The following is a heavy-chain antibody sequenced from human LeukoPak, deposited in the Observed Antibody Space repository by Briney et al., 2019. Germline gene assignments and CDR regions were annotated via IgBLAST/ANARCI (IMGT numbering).Heavy chain of an antibody. Sequence: GGSLRLSCAASGLTVTNNYWHWVRQPRGKGPEWISLLYSNGDTKYADSEKGRFTFSRDNSKNTLYLQMNGLRAEDTAVYYCTYGDYPLTYWGQGTLVSVSS. J-gene: IGHJ4*02. CDR3: TYGDYPLTY. D-gene: IGHD4-17*01. CDR2: LYSNGDT. CDR1: GLTVTNNY. V-gene: IGHV3-66*01.